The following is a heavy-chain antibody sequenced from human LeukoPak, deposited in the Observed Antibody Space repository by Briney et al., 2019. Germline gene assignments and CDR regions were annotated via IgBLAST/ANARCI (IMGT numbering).Heavy chain of an antibody. CDR2: IYYSGST. CDR3: ARVGPFFDY. Sequence: PSETLSLTCTVSGGSISSYYWSWIRQPPGKGLEWIGSIYYSGSTYYNPSLKSRVTISVDTSKNQFSLRLSSVTAADTAVYYCARVGPFFDYWGQGTLVTVSS. J-gene: IGHJ4*02. V-gene: IGHV4-59*05. CDR1: GGSISSYY.